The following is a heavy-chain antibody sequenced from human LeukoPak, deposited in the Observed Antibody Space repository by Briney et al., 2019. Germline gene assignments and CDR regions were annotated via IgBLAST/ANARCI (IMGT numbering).Heavy chain of an antibody. J-gene: IGHJ3*02. V-gene: IGHV5-51*01. CDR1: GYIFTSYW. Sequence: GESLQISCKGSGYIFTSYWIGWVRQLPGKGLEWMGIIYPGDSDARYSPSFQGQVTISADKSISTAYLQWSSLKASDTAMYYCARRGVGATPGGHNDAFDIWGQGTMVTVSS. CDR2: IYPGDSDA. CDR3: ARRGVGATPGGHNDAFDI. D-gene: IGHD1-26*01.